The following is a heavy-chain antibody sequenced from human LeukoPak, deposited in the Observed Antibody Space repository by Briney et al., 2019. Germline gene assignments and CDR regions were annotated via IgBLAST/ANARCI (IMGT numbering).Heavy chain of an antibody. CDR3: AKHEWQQLVLMYDAFDI. CDR2: IRYDGSNK. D-gene: IGHD6-13*01. Sequence: GGSLRLSCAASGFTFSSYGMHWVRQAPGKGLEWVAFIRYDGSNKYYADSVKGRFTISRDNSKNTLYLQMNSLRAEDTAVYYCAKHEWQQLVLMYDAFDIWGQGTMVTVSS. J-gene: IGHJ3*02. V-gene: IGHV3-30*02. CDR1: GFTFSSYG.